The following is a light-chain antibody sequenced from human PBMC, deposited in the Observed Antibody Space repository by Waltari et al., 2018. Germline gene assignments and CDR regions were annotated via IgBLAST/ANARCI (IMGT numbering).Light chain of an antibody. Sequence: EIVLTQSPAILSLSPGERATLSCRASQSVNSYLVWYQQKPGQAPRLLIYDGSNMATGIPARFSGSGSGTDFTLTISSLEPEDFAVYYCQQRSNWPRSITFGQGTRLEIK. J-gene: IGKJ5*01. CDR3: QQRSNWPRSIT. CDR2: DGS. CDR1: QSVNSY. V-gene: IGKV3-11*01.